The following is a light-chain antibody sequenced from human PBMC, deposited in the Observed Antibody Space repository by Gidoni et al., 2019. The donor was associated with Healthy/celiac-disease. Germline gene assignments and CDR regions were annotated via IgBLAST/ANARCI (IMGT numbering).Light chain of an antibody. CDR2: EVS. CDR3: SSYTSSSLYV. V-gene: IGLV2-14*01. CDR1: SSDVGGYNY. Sequence: QSAMTQPASVSGSPGQSITISCPGTSSDVGGYNYVSWYQQNPGKAPKPMIYEVSNRPSWVSNRFSGSESGNTASLTISGLHAEYEADYYCSSYTSSSLYVFGTGTKVTVL. J-gene: IGLJ1*01.